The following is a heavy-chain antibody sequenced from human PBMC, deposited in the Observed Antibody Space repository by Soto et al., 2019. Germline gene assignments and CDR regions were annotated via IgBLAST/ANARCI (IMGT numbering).Heavy chain of an antibody. J-gene: IGHJ5*02. CDR3: ARVFITLIALNWLDP. D-gene: IGHD3-22*01. V-gene: IGHV3-30*04. Sequence: GGSLRLSCAASGFTFSIHAMHWVRQSPGKGLEWLALISYDGRSEYYADSVKGRFTISRDNSKNTLYLQMNSVRAEDTAVYYCARVFITLIALNWLDPWGQGTLVTVSS. CDR2: ISYDGRSE. CDR1: GFTFSIHA.